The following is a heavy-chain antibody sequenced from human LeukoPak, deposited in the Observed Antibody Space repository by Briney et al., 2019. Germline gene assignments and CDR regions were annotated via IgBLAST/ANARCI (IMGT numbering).Heavy chain of an antibody. D-gene: IGHD6-13*01. Sequence: GGSLRLSCAASGFTFSSYSMNWVRQAPGKGLEWVSSISSSSSYIYYADSVKGRFTISRDNAKNSLYLQMNSLRAEDTAVYYCVRVNSSSWPFDYWGQGTLVTVSS. CDR2: ISSSSSYI. J-gene: IGHJ4*02. CDR3: VRVNSSSWPFDY. CDR1: GFTFSSYS. V-gene: IGHV3-21*01.